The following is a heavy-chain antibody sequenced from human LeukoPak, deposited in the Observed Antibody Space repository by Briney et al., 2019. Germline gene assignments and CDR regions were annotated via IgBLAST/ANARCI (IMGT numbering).Heavy chain of an antibody. CDR1: GFIFSSHG. V-gene: IGHV3-23*01. CDR2: ISPSGDIT. CDR3: ASSTVDTAMVTGFDP. D-gene: IGHD5-18*01. J-gene: IGHJ5*02. Sequence: GGSLRLSCAASGFIFSSHGMNWVRQAPGKGLEWVSGISPSGDITYYADSVKGRFTISRDNSKNTVYLQMNSLRAEDTAVYYCASSTVDTAMVTGFDPWGQGTLVTVSS.